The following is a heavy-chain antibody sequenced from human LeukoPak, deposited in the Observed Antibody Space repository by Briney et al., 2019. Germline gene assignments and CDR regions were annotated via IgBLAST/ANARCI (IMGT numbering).Heavy chain of an antibody. D-gene: IGHD1-1*01. V-gene: IGHV3-30-3*01. Sequence: GGSLRLSCAASGFTFSSFAMHWVRQVPGKGLEWVAVISYDGSNKYYADSVNGRFTISRDNSRNTLYLQMNSLRRDDTAVYYCAKNWNDVRFDHWGQGTLVTVSS. CDR1: GFTFSSFA. CDR3: AKNWNDVRFDH. CDR2: ISYDGSNK. J-gene: IGHJ4*02.